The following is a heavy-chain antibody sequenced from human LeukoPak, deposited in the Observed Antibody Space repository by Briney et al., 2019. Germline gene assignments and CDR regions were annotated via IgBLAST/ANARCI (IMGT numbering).Heavy chain of an antibody. CDR1: GFTFSSCA. V-gene: IGHV3-23*01. J-gene: IGHJ4*02. D-gene: IGHD3-10*01. Sequence: PGGSLRLSCAASGFTFSSCAMSWVRQAPGKGLEWVSGIGGSGGSTYYADSVKGRFTISRDNSQNTLFLHMNSLRAEDTAIYYCAKRMSTIIREVKDNINYWGQGTLVTVSS. CDR3: AKRMSTIIREVKDNINY. CDR2: IGGSGGST.